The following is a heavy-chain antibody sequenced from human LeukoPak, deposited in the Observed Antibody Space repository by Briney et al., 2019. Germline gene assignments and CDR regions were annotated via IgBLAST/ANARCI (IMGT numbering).Heavy chain of an antibody. V-gene: IGHV4-38-2*01. J-gene: IGHJ5*02. Sequence: PSETLSLTCAVSGYSISSGYYWGWIRQPPGKGLEWIGSIYHSGSTYYNPSLKSRVTISVDTSKNQFSLKLSSVTAADTAVYYCARHACIPYDFWSGYYPEEYNWFDPWGQGTLVTVSS. D-gene: IGHD3-3*01. CDR1: GYSISSGYY. CDR2: IYHSGST. CDR3: ARHACIPYDFWSGYYPEEYNWFDP.